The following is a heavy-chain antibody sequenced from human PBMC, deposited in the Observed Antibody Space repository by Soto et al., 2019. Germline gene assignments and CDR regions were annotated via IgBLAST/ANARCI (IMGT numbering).Heavy chain of an antibody. CDR1: GFTFSDYY. CDR2: ISSSGSTI. Sequence: QVQLVESGGGLVKPGGSLRLSCAASGFTFSDYYMSWIRQAPGKGLEWVSYISSSGSTIYYADSVKGRFTISRDNAKNSRYLQMNSLSAEDTAVYYCARTTYNWNRRWFDPWGQGTLVTVSS. D-gene: IGHD1-20*01. J-gene: IGHJ5*02. V-gene: IGHV3-11*01. CDR3: ARTTYNWNRRWFDP.